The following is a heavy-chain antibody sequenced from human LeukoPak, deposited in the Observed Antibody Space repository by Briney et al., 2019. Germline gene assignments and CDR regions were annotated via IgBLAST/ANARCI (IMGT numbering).Heavy chain of an antibody. CDR2: FYYSGSS. CDR1: GHSISRDYY. V-gene: IGHV4-59*12. Sequence: SETLSLTCTVSGHSISRDYYWGWIRQPPGKGLEWIGYFYYSGSSNYNPSLKSRVTISIDTSKNQFSLKLSSVIAADTAVYYCARDLGYCPTTGCYQSRFDPWGQGTLVTVSS. D-gene: IGHD2-2*01. CDR3: ARDLGYCPTTGCYQSRFDP. J-gene: IGHJ5*02.